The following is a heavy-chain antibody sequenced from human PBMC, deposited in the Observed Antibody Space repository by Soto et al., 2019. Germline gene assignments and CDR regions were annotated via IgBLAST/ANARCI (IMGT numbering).Heavy chain of an antibody. Sequence: GASVKVSFKASGYTFTSYGISWVRQAPGQGLEWMGWISAYNGNTNYAQKLQGRVTMTTDTSTSTAYMELRSLRSDDTAVYYCARGIVVVPAANPGSEIKEINYYYYGMGVWGQGTTVTVSS. V-gene: IGHV1-18*01. CDR1: GYTFTSYG. J-gene: IGHJ6*02. D-gene: IGHD2-2*01. CDR3: ARGIVVVPAANPGSEIKEINYYYYGMGV. CDR2: ISAYNGNT.